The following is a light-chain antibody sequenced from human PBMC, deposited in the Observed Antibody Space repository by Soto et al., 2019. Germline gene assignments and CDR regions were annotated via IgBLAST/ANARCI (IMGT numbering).Light chain of an antibody. CDR3: MQALQTPYT. V-gene: IGKV2-28*01. CDR1: QSLLHSNGYNY. J-gene: IGKJ2*01. Sequence: DIVMTQSPLSLPVTPGEPASISCRSSQSLLHSNGYNYLDWYLQNPGQSPQLLIYLGSNRASGVTDRFSGSGSGTDFTLKISRVEAEDVGVYYCMQALQTPYTFGQGTKLEIK. CDR2: LGS.